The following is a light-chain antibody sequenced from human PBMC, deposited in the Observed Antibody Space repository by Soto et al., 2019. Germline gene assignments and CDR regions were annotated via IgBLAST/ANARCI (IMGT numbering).Light chain of an antibody. Sequence: DIVMTQSPLSLAVILGQPASISCRSSQSLLYSDGNTYLNWVQLRPGQSPRRLIYHVSNRDSGVPDRFSGSGSGTDFTLKISRVEAEDVGVYYCMEGTHWQRLTFGG. V-gene: IGKV2-30*01. CDR2: HVS. J-gene: IGKJ4*01. CDR1: QSLLYSDGNTY. CDR3: MEGTHWQRLT.